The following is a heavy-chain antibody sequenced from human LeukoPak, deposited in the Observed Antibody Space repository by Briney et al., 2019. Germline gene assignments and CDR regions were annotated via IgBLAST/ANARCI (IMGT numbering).Heavy chain of an antibody. CDR2: IYTSGST. CDR3: ASSYYGSGSYYKFDY. Sequence: SETLSHTCTVSGGSISSYYWSWIRQPAGKGLEWIGRIYTSGSTNYNPSLKSRVTMSVDTSKNQFSLKLSSVTAADTAVYYCASSYYGSGSYYKFDYWGQGTLVTVSS. J-gene: IGHJ4*02. CDR1: GGSISSYY. D-gene: IGHD3-10*01. V-gene: IGHV4-4*07.